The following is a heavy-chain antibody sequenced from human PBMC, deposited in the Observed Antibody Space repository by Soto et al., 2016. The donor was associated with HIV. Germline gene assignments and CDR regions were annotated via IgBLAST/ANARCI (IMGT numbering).Heavy chain of an antibody. V-gene: IGHV1-69*10. Sequence: QVQLVQSGAEVKKPGSSVKVSCKASGGTFRKYAIIWVRQAPGQGLEWMGGIIPILGRANYAQKFQGRVTISADEPTSTAYMELSSLRSEDTAVYYCARGSGTTVTTRFDYWGQGTLVTVSS. D-gene: IGHD4-17*01. J-gene: IGHJ4*02. CDR2: IIPILGRA. CDR3: ARGSGTTVTTRFDY. CDR1: GGTFRKYA.